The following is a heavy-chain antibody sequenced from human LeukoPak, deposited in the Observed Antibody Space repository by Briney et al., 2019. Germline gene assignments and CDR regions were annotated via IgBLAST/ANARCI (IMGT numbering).Heavy chain of an antibody. CDR2: ISAYNGNT. J-gene: IGHJ6*03. CDR1: GYTFTSYG. V-gene: IGHV1-18*01. D-gene: IGHD4-17*01. Sequence: ASVKVSCKASGYTFTSYGISWVRQAPGQGLEWMGWISAYNGNTNYAQSLQGRVTMTTDTSTSTAYMEVRSLRSDDTAVYYCARRGGKNYGDYVLYYDYMDVWGKGTTVTVSS. CDR3: ARRGGKNYGDYVLYYDYMDV.